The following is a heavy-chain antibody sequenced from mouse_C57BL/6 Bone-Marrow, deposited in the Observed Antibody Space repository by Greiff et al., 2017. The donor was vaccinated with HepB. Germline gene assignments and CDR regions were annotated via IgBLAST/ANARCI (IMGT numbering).Heavy chain of an antibody. J-gene: IGHJ1*03. CDR1: GFSLTSYA. V-gene: IGHV2-9-1*01. CDR2: IWTGGGT. Sequence: LQESGPGLVAPSQSLSITCTVSGFSLTSYAISWVRQPPGKGLEWLGVIWTGGGTNYNSALKSRLSISKDNSKSQVFLKMNSLQTDDTARYYCARNYYGSSHSHWYFDVWGTGTTVTVSS. D-gene: IGHD1-1*01. CDR3: ARNYYGSSHSHWYFDV.